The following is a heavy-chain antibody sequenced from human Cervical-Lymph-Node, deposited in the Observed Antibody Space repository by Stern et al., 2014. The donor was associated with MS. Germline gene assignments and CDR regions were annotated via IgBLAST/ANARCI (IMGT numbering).Heavy chain of an antibody. CDR1: GYNFTDYA. Sequence: QVQLVQSGAEVKKPGASVKVSCKASGYNFTDYAIHWVRQAPGQRPEWMGWINGGNGNTAYSQNFQERVIITRDTSVTSVSLEMASLTFEDTAIYFCARDPFNYWGQGTLVTVSS. CDR3: ARDPFNY. J-gene: IGHJ4*02. CDR2: INGGNGNT. V-gene: IGHV1-3*01.